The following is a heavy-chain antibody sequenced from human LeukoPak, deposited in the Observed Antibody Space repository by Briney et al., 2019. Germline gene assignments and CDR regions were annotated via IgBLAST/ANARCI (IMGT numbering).Heavy chain of an antibody. CDR1: GGSISSYY. J-gene: IGHJ4*02. CDR3: ASGLRRIQLWLLDY. Sequence: SETLSPTCTVSGGSISSYYWSWIRQPAGKGLEWIGRIYTSGSTNYNPSLKSRVTMSVDTSKNQFSLKLSSVTAADTAVYYCASGLRRIQLWLLDYWGQGTLVTVSS. D-gene: IGHD5-18*01. CDR2: IYTSGST. V-gene: IGHV4-4*07.